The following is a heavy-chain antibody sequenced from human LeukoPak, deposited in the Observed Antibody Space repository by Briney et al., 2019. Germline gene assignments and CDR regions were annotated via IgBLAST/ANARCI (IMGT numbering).Heavy chain of an antibody. J-gene: IGHJ4*02. CDR3: ARDYYDSSGYYSVDY. D-gene: IGHD3-22*01. Sequence: TSETLSLTCTVSGGSISSSSYYWSWTRQPAGKGLEWIGRIYTSGSTNYNPSLKSRVTMSVDTSKNQFSLKLSSVTAADTAVYYCARDYYDSSGYYSVDYWGQGTLVTVSS. CDR2: IYTSGST. V-gene: IGHV4-61*02. CDR1: GGSISSSSYY.